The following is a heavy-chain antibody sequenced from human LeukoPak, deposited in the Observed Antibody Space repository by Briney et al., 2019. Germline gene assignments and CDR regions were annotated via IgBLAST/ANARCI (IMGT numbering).Heavy chain of an antibody. V-gene: IGHV3-30*18. Sequence: PGGSMRLSCAASGFTFSSYGMHWVRQAPGKGVEWVAVISYDGSNKYYADSVKGRFTISRDNSKNTPNLKMNSLRAEDTAVYYCAKDADTAMLFYFDYWGQGTLVTVSS. J-gene: IGHJ4*02. CDR2: ISYDGSNK. D-gene: IGHD5-18*01. CDR1: GFTFSSYG. CDR3: AKDADTAMLFYFDY.